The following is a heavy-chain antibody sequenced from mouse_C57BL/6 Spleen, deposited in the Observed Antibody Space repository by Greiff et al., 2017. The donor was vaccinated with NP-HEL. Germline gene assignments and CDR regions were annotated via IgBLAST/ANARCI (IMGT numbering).Heavy chain of an antibody. D-gene: IGHD2-4*01. CDR3: ARSYDYEAWFAY. V-gene: IGHV1-80*01. J-gene: IGHJ3*01. CDR1: GYAFSSYW. CDR2: IYPGDGDT. Sequence: QVQLQQSGAELVKPGASVKISCKASGYAFSSYWMNWVKQRPGKGLEWIGQIYPGDGDTNYIGKFKGKATLTADKSSSTAYMQLSSLTSEDSAVYFYARSYDYEAWFAYWGQGTLVTVSA.